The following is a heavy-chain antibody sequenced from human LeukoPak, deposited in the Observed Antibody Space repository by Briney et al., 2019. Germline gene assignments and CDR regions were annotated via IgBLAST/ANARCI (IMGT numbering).Heavy chain of an antibody. J-gene: IGHJ6*02. CDR1: GFTFSSYG. Sequence: PGGSLRLSCAASGFTFSSYGMHWVRQAPGKWLEWVAAIWYDGSNKYYADSVKGRFTISRDNSKNTLYLQMNSLRAEDTAVYYCARDGNPPYYSGMDVWGQGTTVTVSS. V-gene: IGHV3-33*01. CDR3: ARDGNPPYYSGMDV. CDR2: IWYDGSNK. D-gene: IGHD4-23*01.